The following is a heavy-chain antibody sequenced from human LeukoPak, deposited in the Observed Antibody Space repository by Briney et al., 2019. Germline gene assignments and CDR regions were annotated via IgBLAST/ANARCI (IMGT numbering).Heavy chain of an antibody. CDR2: ISGSGGST. Sequence: GGSLRLSCAASGFTFSSYAMSWVRQAPGKGLEWVSAISGSGGSTYYADSVKGRFTISRDNSRNTLSLQMNSLRAEDTAVYYCARVTYGSGSPSGPGDFWGQGTLVTVSS. J-gene: IGHJ4*02. D-gene: IGHD3-10*01. V-gene: IGHV3-23*01. CDR3: ARVTYGSGSPSGPGDF. CDR1: GFTFSSYA.